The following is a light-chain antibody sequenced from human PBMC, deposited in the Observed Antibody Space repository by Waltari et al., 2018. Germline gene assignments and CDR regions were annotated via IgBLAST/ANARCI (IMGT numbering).Light chain of an antibody. J-gene: IGLJ3*02. V-gene: IGLV2-23*01. CDR3: CSYAGSYTWV. Sequence: QSALTQPASVSGSPGQSITISCTGTSSNLRNYNLFSWYQQYPGKAPTVMIYDDNRRPSGVSDRFSGSKSGNTASLTISGVQAEDEADYYCCSYAGSYTWVFGGGTKLTVL. CDR1: SSNLRNYNL. CDR2: DDN.